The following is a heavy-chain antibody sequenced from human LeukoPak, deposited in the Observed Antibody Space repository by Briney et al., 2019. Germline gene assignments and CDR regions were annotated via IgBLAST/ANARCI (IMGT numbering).Heavy chain of an antibody. Sequence: RTGGSLRLSCAASGFTFSSYAMSWVRQAPGKGLEWVSAISGSGGSTYYADSVKGRFTISRDNSKNSLYLQMNSLRAEDTAVYFCARVGGYCSTTTCYGWFDSWGQGTLVTVSS. J-gene: IGHJ5*01. CDR3: ARVGGYCSTTTCYGWFDS. CDR1: GFTFSSYA. D-gene: IGHD2-2*01. CDR2: ISGSGGST. V-gene: IGHV3-23*01.